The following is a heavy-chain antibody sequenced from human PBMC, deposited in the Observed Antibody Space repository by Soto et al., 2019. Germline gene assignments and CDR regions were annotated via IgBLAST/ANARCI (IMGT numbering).Heavy chain of an antibody. CDR1: GFTFSSYS. J-gene: IGHJ3*02. CDR3: AKCMQAYWNYDAHHI. D-gene: IGHD2-8*01. V-gene: IGHV3-23*01. CDR2: ITGSAGTT. Sequence: GGSLRLSCAASGFTFSSYSMTWVRQAPGKGLEWVAHITGSAGTTYYADSVKGRFTISRDTSRNTVYLQMNSLRAEDTALYYCAKCMQAYWNYDAHHIWGQGTMVTVSS.